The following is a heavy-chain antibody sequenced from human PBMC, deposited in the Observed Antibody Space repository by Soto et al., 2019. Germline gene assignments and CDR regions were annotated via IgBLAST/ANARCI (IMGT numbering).Heavy chain of an antibody. CDR1: GFTFSSYG. V-gene: IGHV3-30*18. D-gene: IGHD3-10*01. Sequence: GGSPRLSCAASGFTFSSYGMHWVRQAPGKGLEWVAVISYDGSNKYYADSVKGRFTISRDNSKNTLYLQMNSLRAEDTAVYYCAKDRSPWANPSWRTSGDFDYWGQGTLVTVSS. CDR2: ISYDGSNK. CDR3: AKDRSPWANPSWRTSGDFDY. J-gene: IGHJ4*02.